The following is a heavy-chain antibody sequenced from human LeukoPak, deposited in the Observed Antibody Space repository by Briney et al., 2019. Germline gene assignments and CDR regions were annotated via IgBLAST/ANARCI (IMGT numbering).Heavy chain of an antibody. V-gene: IGHV3-33*01. D-gene: IGHD1-1*01. CDR1: GFTFSSYG. Sequence: PGGSLRLSCAASGFTFSSYGMHWVRQAPGKGLEWVAVIWYDGSNKYYADSVKGRFTISRDNSKNTLNLQMNSLRAEDTAVYYCARAESIDDDLLDYWGQGTLVTVSS. CDR3: ARAESIDDDLLDY. CDR2: IWYDGSNK. J-gene: IGHJ4*02.